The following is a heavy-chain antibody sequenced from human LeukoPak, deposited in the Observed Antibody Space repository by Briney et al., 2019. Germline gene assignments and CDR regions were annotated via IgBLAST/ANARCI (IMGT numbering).Heavy chain of an antibody. CDR1: GFTFGDYA. CDR3: TRADDYGDYASDY. D-gene: IGHD4-17*01. CDR2: IRSKAYGGTT. V-gene: IGHV3-49*04. Sequence: GGSLRLSCTASGFTFGDYAMSWVRQAPGKGLEWVGFIRSKAYGGTTEYAASVKGRFTISRDDSKSIAYPQMNSLKTEDTAVYYCTRADDYGDYASDYWGQGTLVTVSS. J-gene: IGHJ4*02.